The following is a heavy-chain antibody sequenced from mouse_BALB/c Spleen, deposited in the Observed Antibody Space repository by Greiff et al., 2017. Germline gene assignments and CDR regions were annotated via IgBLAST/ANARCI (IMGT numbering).Heavy chain of an antibody. V-gene: IGHV1-9*01. CDR3: SRITLAY. CDR1: GYTFSSYW. Sequence: QVQLQQSGAELMKPGASVKISCKATGYTFSSYWIEWVKQRPGHGLEWIGEILPGSGSTNSNEKFKGKATFTADTSSYTAYMQLSSLTSEDSAVLYCSRITLAYWGQGTLVTVSA. D-gene: IGHD1-3*01. J-gene: IGHJ3*01. CDR2: ILPGSGST.